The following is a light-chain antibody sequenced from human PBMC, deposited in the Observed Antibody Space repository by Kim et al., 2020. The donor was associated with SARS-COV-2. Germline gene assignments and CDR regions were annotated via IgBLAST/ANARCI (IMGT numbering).Light chain of an antibody. Sequence: PGERPAIPCRATQSVAGSYLASYRQKPGQAPRLLIYGASIRATGIPDRFSGSGSGTDFTLTISRLEPEDFAVYYCQQYDNTPPWTFGQGTKVDIK. V-gene: IGKV3-20*01. J-gene: IGKJ1*01. CDR3: QQYDNTPPWT. CDR1: QSVAGSY. CDR2: GAS.